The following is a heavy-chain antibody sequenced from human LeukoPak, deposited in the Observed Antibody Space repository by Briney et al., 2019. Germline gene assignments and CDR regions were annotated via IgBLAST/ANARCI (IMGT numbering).Heavy chain of an antibody. CDR2: IKSKTDGGTT. D-gene: IGHD1-26*01. Sequence: GGSLRLSCAASGFTFSNAWMSWVRQAPGKGLEWVGRIKSKTDGGTTDYAASVKGRFTISRDDSKNTLYLQMNSLKTEDTAVYYCTTDLAPFYRYGMDVWGQGTTVTVSS. CDR3: TTDLAPFYRYGMDV. J-gene: IGHJ6*02. CDR1: GFTFSNAW. V-gene: IGHV3-15*01.